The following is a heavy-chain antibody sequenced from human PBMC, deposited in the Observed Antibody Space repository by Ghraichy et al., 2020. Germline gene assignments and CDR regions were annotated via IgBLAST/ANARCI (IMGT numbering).Heavy chain of an antibody. D-gene: IGHD2/OR15-2a*01. CDR1: GFTFSSYA. J-gene: IGHJ4*02. V-gene: IGHV3-48*03. CDR2: ISGGGETM. Sequence: GGSLRLSCAASGFTFSSYAMSWVRQAPGKGLEWVSYISGGGETMYYADSVKGRFTISRDNARNSLYLQMSSLRAEDTAVYYCARYFSPLSLDYWGQGTLVTVSS. CDR3: ARYFSPLSLDY.